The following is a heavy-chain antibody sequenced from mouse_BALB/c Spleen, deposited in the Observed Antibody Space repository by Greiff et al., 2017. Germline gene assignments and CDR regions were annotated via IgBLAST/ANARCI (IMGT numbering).Heavy chain of an antibody. D-gene: IGHD2-10*02. CDR3: TRVGTLVPGY. V-gene: IGHV5-12-2*01. CDR1: GFTFSSYT. CDR2: ISNGGGST. J-gene: IGHJ2*01. Sequence: EVQGVESGGGLVQPGGSLKLSCAASGFTFSSYTMSWVRQTPEKRLEWVAYISNGGGSTYYPDTVKGRFTISRDNAKNTLYLQMSSLKSEDTAMYYCTRVGTLVPGYWGQGTTLTVSS.